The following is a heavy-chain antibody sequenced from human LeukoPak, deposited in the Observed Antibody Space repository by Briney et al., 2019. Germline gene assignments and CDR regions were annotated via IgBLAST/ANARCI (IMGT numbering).Heavy chain of an antibody. CDR3: ARDLTVGATVRYFDY. CDR1: GFTFWSFS. CDR2: ISSSSSYI. Sequence: GGSLRLSCAASGFTFWSFSMNWVPHAPGKGLEWVSYISSSSSYIYYADSVKGRFTISRDDAKNSLYLQMNSLRAEDTAVYYCARDLTVGATVRYFDYWGQGTLVTVSS. J-gene: IGHJ4*02. D-gene: IGHD1-26*01. V-gene: IGHV3-21*01.